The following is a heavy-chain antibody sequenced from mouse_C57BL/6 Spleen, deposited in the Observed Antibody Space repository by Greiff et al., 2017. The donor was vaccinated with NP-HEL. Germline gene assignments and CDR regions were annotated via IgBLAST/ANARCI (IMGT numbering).Heavy chain of an antibody. CDR2: IWRGGST. V-gene: IGHV2-5*01. CDR1: GFSLTSYG. Sequence: VQGVESGPGLVQPSQSLSITCTVSGFSLTSYGVHWVRQSPGKGLEWLGVIWRGGSTDYNAAFMSRLSITKDNSKSQVFFKMNSLQADDTAIYYCAQAGYDYDGAWFAYWGQGTLVTVSA. CDR3: AQAGYDYDGAWFAY. D-gene: IGHD2-4*01. J-gene: IGHJ3*01.